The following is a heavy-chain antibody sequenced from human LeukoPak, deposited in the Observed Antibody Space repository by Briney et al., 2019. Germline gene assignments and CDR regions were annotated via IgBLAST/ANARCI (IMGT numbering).Heavy chain of an antibody. CDR3: AGGGITMVRGAPYNWFDP. CDR1: GGTLSSYA. J-gene: IGHJ5*02. CDR2: IIPIFGTA. V-gene: IGHV1-69*06. D-gene: IGHD3-10*01. Sequence: ASVKVSCKASGGTLSSYAISWVRQAPGQGLEWMGGIIPIFGTANYAQKFQGRVTITADKSTSTAYMELSSLRSEDTAVYYCAGGGITMVRGAPYNWFDPWGQGTLVTVSS.